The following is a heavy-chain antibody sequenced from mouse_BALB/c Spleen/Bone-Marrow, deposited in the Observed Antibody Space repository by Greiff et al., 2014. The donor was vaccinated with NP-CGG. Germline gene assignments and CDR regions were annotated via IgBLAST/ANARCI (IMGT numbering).Heavy chain of an antibody. CDR2: INSGTSTI. CDR1: GFSFSSFG. J-gene: IGHJ4*01. Sequence: EVQLQQSGGGLVQPGGSRKLSCAASGFSFSSFGMHWVRQAPERGLEWVAYINSGTSTIYYADTVKGRFTISRDNPKNTLFLQMTSLRSENTAIYYCARDDGYYIRNAMDYWGQGTSVTVSS. CDR3: ARDDGYYIRNAMDY. V-gene: IGHV5-17*02. D-gene: IGHD2-3*01.